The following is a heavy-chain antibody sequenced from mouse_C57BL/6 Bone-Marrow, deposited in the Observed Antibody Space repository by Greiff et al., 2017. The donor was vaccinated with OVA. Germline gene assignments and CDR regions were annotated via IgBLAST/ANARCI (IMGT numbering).Heavy chain of an antibody. Sequence: QVQLKQSGPELVKPGASVKISCKASGYSFTSYYIHWVKQRPGQGLEWIGWIYPGSGNTKYNEKFKGKATLTADTSSSTAYMQLSSLTSEDSAVYDCARRGLGRDFDYWGQGTTLTVSA. V-gene: IGHV1-66*01. CDR2: IYPGSGNT. CDR1: GYSFTSYY. CDR3: ARRGLGRDFDY. J-gene: IGHJ2*01. D-gene: IGHD4-1*01.